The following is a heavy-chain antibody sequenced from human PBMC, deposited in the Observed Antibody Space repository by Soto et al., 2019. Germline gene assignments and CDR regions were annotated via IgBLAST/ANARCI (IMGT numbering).Heavy chain of an antibody. V-gene: IGHV4-39*01. D-gene: IGHD3-9*01. CDR3: ARQPRILTGYSGQFDY. CDR2: IYHSGST. Sequence: PEALFLTTGGSGGTMSSGRYHGGEVLYPPRKGLEWIGSIYHSGSTYYNPPLKSRVTISVDTSKNQFSLKLSSVTAADTAVYYCARQPRILTGYSGQFDYWGQGTLVTVS. CDR1: GGTMSSGRYH. J-gene: IGHJ4*02.